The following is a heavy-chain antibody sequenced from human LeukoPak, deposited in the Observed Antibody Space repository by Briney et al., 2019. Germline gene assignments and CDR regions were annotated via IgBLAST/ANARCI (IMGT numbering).Heavy chain of an antibody. V-gene: IGHV3-9*01. CDR1: GFIFNNYA. J-gene: IGHJ4*02. D-gene: IGHD6-19*01. CDR3: AKDSHRHYTSGPNPDSLH. Sequence: GRSLRLSCASSGFIFNNYAMHWVRQPPGKGLEWVSGISWNSGSIDYADSVKGRFTISRDNAKNSLYLQMNSLRVEDTAFYYCAKDSHRHYTSGPNPDSLHWGQGALVTVSS. CDR2: ISWNSGSI.